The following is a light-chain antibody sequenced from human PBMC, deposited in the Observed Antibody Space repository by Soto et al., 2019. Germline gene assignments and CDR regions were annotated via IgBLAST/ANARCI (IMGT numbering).Light chain of an antibody. J-gene: IGKJ4*01. Sequence: EIVMTQSPATLSVSPGERATLSCRASQSVSSNLAWYQQKPGQAPRLLIYGASTRATGIPARFSGSGSGTEFTLTISSLQSEDFAVYYCKQYNNWPPLTLGGRSKVEI. CDR2: GAS. CDR1: QSVSSN. CDR3: KQYNNWPPLT. V-gene: IGKV3-15*01.